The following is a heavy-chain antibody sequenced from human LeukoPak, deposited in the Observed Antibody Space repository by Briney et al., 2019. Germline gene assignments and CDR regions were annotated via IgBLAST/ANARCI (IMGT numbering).Heavy chain of an antibody. CDR3: ARGRLLIGAFDY. V-gene: IGHV3-30-3*01. Sequence: GRSRRLSCAASGFTFSSYAMHCARQAPGKGLEWVAVISYDGSNKYYADSVKGRFTISRDNSKNTLYLQMNSLRAEDTAVYYCARGRLLIGAFDYWGQGTLVTVSS. CDR2: ISYDGSNK. D-gene: IGHD2-15*01. J-gene: IGHJ4*02. CDR1: GFTFSSYA.